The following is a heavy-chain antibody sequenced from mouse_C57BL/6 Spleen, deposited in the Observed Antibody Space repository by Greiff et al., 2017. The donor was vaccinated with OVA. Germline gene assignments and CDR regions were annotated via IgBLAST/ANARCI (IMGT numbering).Heavy chain of an antibody. J-gene: IGHJ4*01. Sequence: EVQRVEPGGGLVQPKGSLKLSCAASGFSFNTYAMNWVRQAPGKGLEWVARIRRKSNNYATYYADSVKDRFTISRDNSESTLYMQMSNLKTEDSAVYYCVREDGYYRDYAMDYWGQGTSVTVSS. CDR2: IRRKSNNYAT. V-gene: IGHV10-1*01. D-gene: IGHD2-3*01. CDR3: VREDGYYRDYAMDY. CDR1: GFSFNTYA.